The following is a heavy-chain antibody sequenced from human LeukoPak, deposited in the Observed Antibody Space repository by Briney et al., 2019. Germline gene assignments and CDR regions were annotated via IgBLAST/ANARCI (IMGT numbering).Heavy chain of an antibody. J-gene: IGHJ3*02. CDR1: GYTFTGYY. D-gene: IGHD3-22*01. Sequence: ASVKVSCKASGYTFTGYYMHWVRQAPGQGLEWMGRIIPILGIANYAQKFQGRVTITADKSTSTAYVELSSLRSEDTAVYYCARDLSDYYDSSGYLNAFDIWGQGTMVTVSS. CDR3: ARDLSDYYDSSGYLNAFDI. V-gene: IGHV1-69*04. CDR2: IIPILGIA.